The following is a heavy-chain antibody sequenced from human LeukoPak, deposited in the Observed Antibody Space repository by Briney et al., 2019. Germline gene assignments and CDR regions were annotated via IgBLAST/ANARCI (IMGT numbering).Heavy chain of an antibody. Sequence: SVKVSCKASGGTFSSYAISWVRQAPGQGLEWMGGIIPIFGTANYAQKFQGRVTITADESTSTAYMELSSLRSEDTAVYYCARDRKYCSGGSCYPPELYYYNGMDVWGQGTTVTVSS. J-gene: IGHJ6*02. CDR1: GGTFSSYA. CDR2: IIPIFGTA. CDR3: ARDRKYCSGGSCYPPELYYYNGMDV. V-gene: IGHV1-69*13. D-gene: IGHD2-15*01.